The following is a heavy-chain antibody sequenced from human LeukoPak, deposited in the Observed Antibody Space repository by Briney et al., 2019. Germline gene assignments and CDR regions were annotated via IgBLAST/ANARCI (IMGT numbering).Heavy chain of an antibody. CDR3: ARRVNSSSWYLGYYYYGMDV. V-gene: IGHV4-39*01. J-gene: IGHJ6*02. Sequence: PSETLSLTCTVSGGSISSSSYYWGWIRQPPGKGLEWIGSIYYSGSTYYNPSLKSRVTISVDTSKNQFSLKLSSVTAADTAVYYCARRVNSSSWYLGYYYYGMDVWGQGTTVTVSS. CDR1: GGSISSSSYY. CDR2: IYYSGST. D-gene: IGHD6-13*01.